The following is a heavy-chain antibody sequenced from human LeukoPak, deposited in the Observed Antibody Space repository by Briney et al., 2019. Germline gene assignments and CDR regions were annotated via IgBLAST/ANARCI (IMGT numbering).Heavy chain of an antibody. V-gene: IGHV4-30-4*08. D-gene: IGHD3-22*01. CDR2: IYYSGST. CDR1: GGSISSSSYY. Sequence: SETLFLTCTVSGGSISSSSYYWGWVRQAPGKGLEWIGYIYYSGSTYYNPSLKSRVTISVDTSKNQFSLKLSSVTAADTAVYYCAGTRYSPYYDSSGNHLYYYYGMDVWGQGTTVTVSS. J-gene: IGHJ6*02. CDR3: AGTRYSPYYDSSGNHLYYYYGMDV.